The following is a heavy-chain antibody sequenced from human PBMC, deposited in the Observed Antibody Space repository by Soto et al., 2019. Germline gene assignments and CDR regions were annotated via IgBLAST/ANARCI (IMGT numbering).Heavy chain of an antibody. CDR1: GGTFSSYA. Sequence: VASVKVSCKASGGTFSSYAISWVRQAPGQGLEWMGGIIPIFGTANYAQKFQGRVTITADKSTSTAYMELSSLRSEDTAVYYCARDQVAGTQGNVWGKGTTVTVSS. J-gene: IGHJ6*04. V-gene: IGHV1-69*06. CDR3: ARDQVAGTQGNV. CDR2: IIPIFGTA. D-gene: IGHD6-19*01.